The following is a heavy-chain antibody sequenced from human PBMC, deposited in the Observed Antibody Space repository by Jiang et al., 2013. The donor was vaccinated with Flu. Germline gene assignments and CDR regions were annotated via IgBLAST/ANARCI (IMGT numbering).Heavy chain of an antibody. J-gene: IGHJ4*02. Sequence: SGAEVKKPGASVKVSCKASGYTFTTYAMHWVRQAPGQRLEWMGWINVGNGNTKYSQKFQGRVTITRDTSASTAYMELSSLRSEDTAVYYCARDWYSYGQAEDYWGQGTLVTVSS. CDR3: ARDWYSYGQAEDY. D-gene: IGHD5-18*01. V-gene: IGHV1-3*01. CDR2: INVGNGNT. CDR1: GYTFTTYA.